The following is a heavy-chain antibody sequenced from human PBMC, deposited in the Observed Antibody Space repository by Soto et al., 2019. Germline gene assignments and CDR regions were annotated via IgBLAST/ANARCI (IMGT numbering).Heavy chain of an antibody. Sequence: SETLSLTCTVSGGSISSYYWSWIRQPPGKGLEWIGYIYYSGSTNYNPSLKSRVTISVDTSKNQFSLKLSSVTAADTAVYYCARDLFLGYNWHPGSDYWGQGTLVTVSS. D-gene: IGHD1-20*01. V-gene: IGHV4-59*01. CDR2: IYYSGST. CDR1: GGSISSYY. J-gene: IGHJ4*02. CDR3: ARDLFLGYNWHPGSDY.